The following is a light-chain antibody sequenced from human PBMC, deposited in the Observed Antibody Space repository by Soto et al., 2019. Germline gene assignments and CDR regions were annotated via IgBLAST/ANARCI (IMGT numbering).Light chain of an antibody. CDR2: AAS. CDR1: QAINNY. Sequence: DIQMNQSPSSLSASVGDRVTITCRASQAINNYLAWYQQKPGKVPKLLIYAASTLQSGVPSRFSGSGSGTEFTLTISSLQPDDFATYYCQQYNSYRTFGQGTKV. V-gene: IGKV1-27*01. CDR3: QQYNSYRT. J-gene: IGKJ1*01.